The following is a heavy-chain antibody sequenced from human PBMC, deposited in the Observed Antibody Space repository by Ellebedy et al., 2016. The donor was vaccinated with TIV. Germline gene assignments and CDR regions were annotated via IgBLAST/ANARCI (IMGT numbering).Heavy chain of an antibody. J-gene: IGHJ5*02. CDR1: GFTFINYG. CDR3: ARDTRFIDHQHNWFDP. V-gene: IGHV3-48*04. D-gene: IGHD1-14*01. CDR2: ISRSSDTI. Sequence: GGSLRLSCAASGFTFINYGLNWVRQAPGKGLEWISYISRSSDTIYHADSVKGRFTISRDNAKNSVYLQMNSLRAEDTAVYYCARDTRFIDHQHNWFDPWGQGTLVNVSS.